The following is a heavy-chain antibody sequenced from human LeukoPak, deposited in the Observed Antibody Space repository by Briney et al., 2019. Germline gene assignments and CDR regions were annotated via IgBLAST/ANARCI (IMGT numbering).Heavy chain of an antibody. CDR3: AVLGY. D-gene: IGHD3-3*02. V-gene: IGHV3-30-3*01. CDR1: GFTFSSYA. CDR2: ISYDGSNK. Sequence: GGSLRLSCAASGFTFSSYAMHWVRQAPGKGLEWVAVISYDGSNKYYADSVKGRFTISRDNSKNTLYLQMNSLRAEDTAVYYRAVLGYWGQGTLVTVSS. J-gene: IGHJ4*02.